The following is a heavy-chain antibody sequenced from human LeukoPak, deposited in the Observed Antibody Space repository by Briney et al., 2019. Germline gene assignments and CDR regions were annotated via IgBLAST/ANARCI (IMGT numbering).Heavy chain of an antibody. V-gene: IGHV4-59*01. CDR1: GGSISSYY. Sequence: PSETLSLTCTVSGGSISSYYWSWIRQPPGKGLEWIGYIYYSGSTNYNPSLKSRVTISVDTSKNQFSLKLSSVTAADTAVHYCARAKGYCSSTSCWYPYYYYMDVWGKGTTVTISS. D-gene: IGHD2-2*01. J-gene: IGHJ6*03. CDR3: ARAKGYCSSTSCWYPYYYYMDV. CDR2: IYYSGST.